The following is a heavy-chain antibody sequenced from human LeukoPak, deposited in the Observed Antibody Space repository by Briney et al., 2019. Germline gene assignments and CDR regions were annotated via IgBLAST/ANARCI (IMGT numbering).Heavy chain of an antibody. V-gene: IGHV4-31*02. Sequence: SWIRQHPGKGLEWIGYIYYSGSTYYNPSLKSRVTISVDTSKNQFSLKLSSVTAADTAVYYCARALITMVRGVTDWFDPWGQGTLVTVSS. D-gene: IGHD3-10*01. CDR3: ARALITMVRGVTDWFDP. J-gene: IGHJ5*02. CDR2: IYYSGST.